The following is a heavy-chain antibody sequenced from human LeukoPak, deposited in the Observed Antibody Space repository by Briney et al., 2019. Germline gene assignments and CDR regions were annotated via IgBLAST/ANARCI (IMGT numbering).Heavy chain of an antibody. CDR2: INHHGNVN. Sequence: PGGSLRLSCAASGFTFSSYWMNWARQAPGKGLEWVASINHHGNVNYYVYSVKGRFTNSRDNAKNTLYLQMNSLRAEDTAVYYCARDVGGGDLAFDIWGQGTMVTVSS. V-gene: IGHV3-7*03. CDR3: ARDVGGGDLAFDI. D-gene: IGHD2-21*01. J-gene: IGHJ3*02. CDR1: GFTFSSYW.